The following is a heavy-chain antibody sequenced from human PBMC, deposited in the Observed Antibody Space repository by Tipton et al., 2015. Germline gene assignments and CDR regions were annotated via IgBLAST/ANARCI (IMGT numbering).Heavy chain of an antibody. V-gene: IGHV4-61*08. CDR1: GGSITSGDYY. D-gene: IGHD2-2*01. J-gene: IGHJ6*02. CDR2: IFNRQNI. CDR3: ARGPDIVVVPAASYYYGMDV. Sequence: TLSLTCTVSGGSITSGDYYWSWIRQPPGKGLEWIGYIFNRQNIKYNPSLKSRVTISLDTSRSQVSLELTSVTAADTAVYYCARGPDIVVVPAASYYYGMDVWGQGTTVAVSS.